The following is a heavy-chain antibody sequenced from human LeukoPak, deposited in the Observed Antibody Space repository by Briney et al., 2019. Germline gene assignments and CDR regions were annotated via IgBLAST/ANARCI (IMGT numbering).Heavy chain of an antibody. Sequence: PGRSLRLSCAASGFTFSSYAMHWVRQAPGKGLEWVAVISYDGSNKYYADSVKGRFTISRDNSKNTLYLQMSSLRAEDTAVYYCARDSAGMSDAFDIWGQGTMVTVSS. D-gene: IGHD6-13*01. J-gene: IGHJ3*02. CDR1: GFTFSSYA. V-gene: IGHV3-30*04. CDR2: ISYDGSNK. CDR3: ARDSAGMSDAFDI.